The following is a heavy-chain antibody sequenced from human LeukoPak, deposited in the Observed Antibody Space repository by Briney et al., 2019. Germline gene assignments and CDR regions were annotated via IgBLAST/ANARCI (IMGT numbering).Heavy chain of an antibody. CDR1: EYTFTGYY. CDR2: INPNSGGT. CDR3: ARDYYDSSGFGAFDI. J-gene: IGHJ3*02. D-gene: IGHD3-22*01. V-gene: IGHV1-2*02. Sequence: ASVKVSCKASEYTFTGYYMHWVRQAPGQGLEWMGWINPNSGGTNYAQKFQGRVTMTRDTSISTAYMELSRLRSDDTAVYYCARDYYDSSGFGAFDIWGQGTMVTVSS.